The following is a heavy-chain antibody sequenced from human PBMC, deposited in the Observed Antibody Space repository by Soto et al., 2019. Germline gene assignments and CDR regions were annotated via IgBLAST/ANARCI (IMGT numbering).Heavy chain of an antibody. Sequence: DPRASVKVSCKASGYTFTSYYLHWVRQAPGQGLEWMGRINPSGGSTIYAQKFQGRVTMTRDTSTSTVYMELSSLRSEDTAVYYWARSPQDDTGNVDYWGQGTLVTGFS. J-gene: IGHJ4*02. CDR3: ARSPQDDTGNVDY. CDR2: INPSGGST. D-gene: IGHD2-8*02. V-gene: IGHV1-46*01. CDR1: GYTFTSYY.